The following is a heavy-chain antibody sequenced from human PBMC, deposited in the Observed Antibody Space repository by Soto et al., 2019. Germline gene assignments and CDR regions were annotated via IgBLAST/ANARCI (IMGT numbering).Heavy chain of an antibody. CDR2: INTKTGGT. CDR1: GYSFTDYY. Sequence: QVHQVQSGAEVKKPGASVKVSCKASGYSFTDYYMHWVRQAPGQGLEWMGWINTKTGGTNYAQRVQGRVTMTGDTSINTAYMELSRLRSDDTAVYYCARVGPTGWFDPWGQGTVVTVSS. J-gene: IGHJ5*02. CDR3: ARVGPTGWFDP. V-gene: IGHV1-2*02.